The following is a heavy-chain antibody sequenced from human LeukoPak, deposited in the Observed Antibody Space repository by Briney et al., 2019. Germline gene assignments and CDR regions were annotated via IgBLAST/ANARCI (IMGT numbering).Heavy chain of an antibody. CDR3: ARTVAYYYYGMDV. CDR2: IYYSGST. D-gene: IGHD4-23*01. Sequence: SETLSLTCTVSGGSISSSSYYWGWIRQPPGKGLEWIGSIYYSGSTYYNPSLKSRVTISVDTSKNQFSLKLSSVTAADTAVYYCARTVAYYYYGMDVWGQGTTVTVSS. CDR1: GGSISSSSYY. J-gene: IGHJ6*02. V-gene: IGHV4-39*07.